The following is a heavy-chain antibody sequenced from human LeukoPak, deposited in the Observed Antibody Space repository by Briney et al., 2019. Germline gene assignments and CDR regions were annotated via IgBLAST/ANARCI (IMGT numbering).Heavy chain of an antibody. J-gene: IGHJ4*02. Sequence: GGSLRLSCTASEFTFSSYWMSWVRQAPGKGLVWVSRIASDGSSTTYADSVKGRFSISRDNAKNTLYLQMNSLRVEDTAVYYCARGRPHGNDYWGQGTLVTVSS. CDR1: EFTFSSYW. CDR3: ARGRPHGNDY. V-gene: IGHV3-74*01. D-gene: IGHD4-23*01. CDR2: IASDGSST.